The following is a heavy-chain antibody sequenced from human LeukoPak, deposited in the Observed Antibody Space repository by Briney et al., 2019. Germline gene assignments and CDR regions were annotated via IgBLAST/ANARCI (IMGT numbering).Heavy chain of an antibody. CDR2: INHSGST. CDR3: ARAGLRVTMVRRSYFDY. Sequence: SETLSLTCAVYGGSFSCYYWSWIRQPPGKGLEWIGEINHSGSTNYNPSLKSRVTTSVDTSKNQFSLKLSSVTAADTAVYYCARAGLRVTMVRRSYFDYWGQGTLVTVSS. CDR1: GGSFSCYY. D-gene: IGHD3-10*01. J-gene: IGHJ4*02. V-gene: IGHV4-34*01.